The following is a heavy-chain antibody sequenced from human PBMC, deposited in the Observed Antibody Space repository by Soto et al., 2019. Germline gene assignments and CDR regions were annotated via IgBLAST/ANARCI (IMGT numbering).Heavy chain of an antibody. CDR3: ARQSPTPGYYYFSYGMDV. V-gene: IGHV5-51*01. CDR2: IYPGDSDT. CDR1: GYIFTLYW. D-gene: IGHD4-17*01. Sequence: GEYLKISCKASGYIFTLYWIGWVRQMPGKGLEWMGIIYPGDSDTRYSPSFQGQVTISDDKSISTASLQWSSLKASDTAVYYCARQSPTPGYYYFSYGMDVWGQGTTVTVSS. J-gene: IGHJ6*02.